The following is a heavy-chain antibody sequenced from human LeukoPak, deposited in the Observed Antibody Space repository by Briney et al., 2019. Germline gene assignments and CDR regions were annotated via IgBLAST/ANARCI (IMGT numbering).Heavy chain of an antibody. CDR1: GGSIGSYY. CDR2: IYYSGST. Sequence: SETLALTCTVSGGSIGSYYWSWIRQPPGKGLEWIGYIYYSGSTNYNPSLKSRVTISLDTSKNQFSLRLNSVTTADTAVYYCARGTIVARPNWFDPWGQGTLVTVSS. V-gene: IGHV4-59*01. CDR3: ARGTIVARPNWFDP. D-gene: IGHD5-12*01. J-gene: IGHJ5*02.